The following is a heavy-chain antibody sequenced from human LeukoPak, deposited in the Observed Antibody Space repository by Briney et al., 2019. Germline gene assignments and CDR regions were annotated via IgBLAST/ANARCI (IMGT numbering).Heavy chain of an antibody. CDR3: ARVPPEGYFDL. CDR2: LYYSGST. CDR1: GVSISTAGYS. Sequence: SETLSLTCAVSGVSISTAGYSWSWIRQPPGKGLEWIGYLYYSGSTNYNPSLKSRVTISVDTSKNQFSLNLNSVTAADTAMYFCARVPPEGYFDLWGRGTLVTVPS. J-gene: IGHJ2*01. V-gene: IGHV4-61*08.